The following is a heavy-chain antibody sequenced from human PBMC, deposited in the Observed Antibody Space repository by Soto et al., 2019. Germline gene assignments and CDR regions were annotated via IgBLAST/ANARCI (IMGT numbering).Heavy chain of an antibody. V-gene: IGHV1-69*02. CDR1: GGTFSSYT. J-gene: IGHJ4*02. CDR2: IIPILGIA. CDR3: AMVSHSGSLDY. Sequence: QVQLVQSGAEGKKPGSSVKVSCKASGGTFSSYTISWVRQAPGQGLEWMGRIIPILGIANYAQKFQGRVTITADKSTSTAYMELSSLRSEDTAVYYCAMVSHSGSLDYWGQGTLVTVSS. D-gene: IGHD1-26*01.